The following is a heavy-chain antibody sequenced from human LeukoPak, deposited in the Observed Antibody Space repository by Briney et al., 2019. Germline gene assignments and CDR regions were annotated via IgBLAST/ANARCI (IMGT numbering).Heavy chain of an antibody. CDR2: VRYDGSKK. Sequence: GGSLRLSCAASGFTFSSYGMHWVRQAPGKGLEWVAFVRYDGSKKYYTNSVKGRFTISRDNSKNTLYLQMNSLRSEDMAVYYCARESDPFMGELDYWGQGTLVTVSS. D-gene: IGHD3-16*01. CDR1: GFTFSSYG. J-gene: IGHJ4*02. V-gene: IGHV3-30*02. CDR3: ARESDPFMGELDY.